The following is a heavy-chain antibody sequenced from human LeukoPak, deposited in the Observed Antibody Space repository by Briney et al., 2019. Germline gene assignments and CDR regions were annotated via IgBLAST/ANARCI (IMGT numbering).Heavy chain of an antibody. D-gene: IGHD5-12*01. CDR2: IYTSGST. CDR1: GGSISSGSYY. J-gene: IGHJ4*02. Sequence: PSETLSLTCTVSGGSISSGSYYWSWIRQPAGKGLEWIGRIYTSGSTHYNPSLKSRGTIPVDTSKNQFSLKLSSVTAADTAVYYCARSSGYDFIVYYFDYWGQGTLVTVSS. V-gene: IGHV4-61*02. CDR3: ARSSGYDFIVYYFDY.